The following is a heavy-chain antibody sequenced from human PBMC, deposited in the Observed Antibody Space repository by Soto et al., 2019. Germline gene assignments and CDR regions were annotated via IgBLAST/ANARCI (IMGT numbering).Heavy chain of an antibody. D-gene: IGHD3-22*01. V-gene: IGHV3-30*03. J-gene: IGHJ4*02. CDR2: ISSDGHHQ. Sequence: LRLSCATSGFSFNDYAMYWVRQAPGQGLEWVAIISSDGHHQFYLDNLRGRFTVSRDNSKNTLYLQMNSLRPEDTAVYYCSRGTYYPQSSGLHADYWGPGTVVTSPQ. CDR1: GFSFNDYA. CDR3: SRGTYYPQSSGLHADY.